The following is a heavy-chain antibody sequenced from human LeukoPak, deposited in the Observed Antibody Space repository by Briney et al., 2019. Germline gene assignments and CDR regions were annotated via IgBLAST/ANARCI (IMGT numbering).Heavy chain of an antibody. CDR2: ISASTTTT. V-gene: IGHV3-48*03. J-gene: IGHJ4*02. CDR1: GFTFSRYE. D-gene: IGHD5-18*01. Sequence: GGSLRLSCVASGFTFSRYEMNWVRQAPGKGLEWVSYISASTTTTYYGDSVKGRFTISRDNAKNSLHLQMSSLRDEDTAIYYCAKATDTYGYLFDQWGQGTLVTVSS. CDR3: AKATDTYGYLFDQ.